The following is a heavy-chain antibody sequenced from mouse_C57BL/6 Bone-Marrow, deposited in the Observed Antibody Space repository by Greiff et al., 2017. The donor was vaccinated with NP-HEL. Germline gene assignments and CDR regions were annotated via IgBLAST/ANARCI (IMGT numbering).Heavy chain of an antibody. D-gene: IGHD1-1*02. CDR2: IYPRSGNT. Sequence: QVQLQQSGAELARPGASVKLSCKASGYTFTSYGISWVKQRTGQGLEWIGEIYPRSGNTYYNEKFKGKATLTADKSSSTAYMELRSLTSEDSAVYFCGLGDGSGGAWFAYWGQGTLVTVSA. V-gene: IGHV1-81*01. CDR3: GLGDGSGGAWFAY. J-gene: IGHJ3*01. CDR1: GYTFTSYG.